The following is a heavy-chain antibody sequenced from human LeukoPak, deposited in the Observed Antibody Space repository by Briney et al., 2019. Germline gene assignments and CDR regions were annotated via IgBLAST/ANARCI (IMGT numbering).Heavy chain of an antibody. CDR2: IIPIFGTA. V-gene: IGHV1-69*05. CDR3: AREGYCSSTSCPFDY. CDR1: GGTFSSYA. D-gene: IGHD2-2*01. J-gene: IGHJ4*02. Sequence: SVKVSCKASGGTFSSYAISWVRQAPGQGLEWMGGIIPIFGTANYAQKFQGRATITTDESTSTAYLELSSLRSEDTAVYYCAREGYCSSTSCPFDYWGQGTLVTVSS.